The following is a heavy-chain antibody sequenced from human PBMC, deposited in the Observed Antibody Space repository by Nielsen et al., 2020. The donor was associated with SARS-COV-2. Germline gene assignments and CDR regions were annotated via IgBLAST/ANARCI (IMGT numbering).Heavy chain of an antibody. CDR2: IDPSDSYT. Sequence: GESLKISCKGSGSSFTSNWITWVSQVPGKGLEWVGRIDPSDSYTNYSPSFQGHVTISVDRAISTAFLQWSSLRASDSAMYYCARPASGTYQNPDSWGQGTLVTVTS. CDR3: ARPASGTYQNPDS. J-gene: IGHJ4*02. CDR1: GSSFTSNW. D-gene: IGHD1-26*01. V-gene: IGHV5-10-1*01.